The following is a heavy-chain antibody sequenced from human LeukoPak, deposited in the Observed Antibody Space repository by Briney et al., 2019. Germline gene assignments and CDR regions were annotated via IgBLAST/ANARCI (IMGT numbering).Heavy chain of an antibody. Sequence: SGGSLRLSCAASGFTFSSYGMHWVRQAPGKGLEWVAVIWYDGSNKYYADSVKGRFTISRDNSKNTLYLQMNSLRAEDTAVYYCARDQSSGWPGPGYWGQGTLVTVSS. CDR2: IWYDGSNK. CDR1: GFTFSSYG. CDR3: ARDQSSGWPGPGY. D-gene: IGHD6-19*01. V-gene: IGHV3-33*01. J-gene: IGHJ4*02.